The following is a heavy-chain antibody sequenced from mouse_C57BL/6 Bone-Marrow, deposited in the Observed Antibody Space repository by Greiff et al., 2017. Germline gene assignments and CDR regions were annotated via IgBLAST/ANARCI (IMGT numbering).Heavy chain of an antibody. J-gene: IGHJ4*01. V-gene: IGHV1-9*01. CDR3: ARGELITTGYYAMDY. CDR2: ILPGSGST. D-gene: IGHD2-4*01. Sequence: QVQLQQSGAELMKPGASVKISCKATGYTFSSYWIEWVKQRPGHGLEWIGEILPGSGSTTYNEKFKGKATFTADTSSNTAYMQLSSLQSKDSAVYYGARGELITTGYYAMDYWGQGTSV. CDR1: GYTFSSYW.